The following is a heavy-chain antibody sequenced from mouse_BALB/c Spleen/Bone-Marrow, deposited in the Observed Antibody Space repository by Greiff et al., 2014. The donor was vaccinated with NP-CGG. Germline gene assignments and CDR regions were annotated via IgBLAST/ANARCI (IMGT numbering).Heavy chain of an antibody. J-gene: IGHJ2*01. CDR2: INPYNGGT. CDR1: GYSFTGYT. D-gene: IGHD2-2*01. V-gene: IGHV1-26*01. CDR3: ARGGLRQGGDY. Sequence: EVQLQQSGPELVKPGASMKISCKASGYSFTGYTMNWVKQSHGMNLEWIGLINPYNGGTSYNQKFKGKATLTVDKSSSTAYMELRSRTSEDAAVYYCARGGLRQGGDYWGQGTTLTVSS.